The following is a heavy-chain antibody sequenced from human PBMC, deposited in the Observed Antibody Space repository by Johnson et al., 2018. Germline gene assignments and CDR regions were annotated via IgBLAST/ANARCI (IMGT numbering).Heavy chain of an antibody. D-gene: IGHD3-3*01. Sequence: QVQLQESGPGLVKPSETLSHTCTVSGGSISSYYWSWIRQPPGTGLEWIGYIYYSGSTNYNPSLKSRVTISVDTSKNQFSLKLSSVTAADTAVYYCARNDCWSGHGLDVWGKGTTVTVSS. V-gene: IGHV4-59*01. CDR2: IYYSGST. CDR3: ARNDCWSGHGLDV. CDR1: GGSISSYY. J-gene: IGHJ6*04.